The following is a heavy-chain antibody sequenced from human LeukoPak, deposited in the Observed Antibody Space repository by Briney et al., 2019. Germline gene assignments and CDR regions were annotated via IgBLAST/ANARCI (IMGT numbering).Heavy chain of an antibody. D-gene: IGHD3-22*01. V-gene: IGHV4-30-2*01. CDR2: IYHSGST. CDR1: GGSISSGGYS. Sequence: SETLSLTCAVSGGSISSGGYSWSWLRQPPGKGLEWIGYIYHSGSTYYNPSLKSRVTISVDRSKNQFSLKLSSVTAADTAVYYCARMGSYYDSSGYYPAGFDYWGQGTLVTVSS. CDR3: ARMGSYYDSSGYYPAGFDY. J-gene: IGHJ4*02.